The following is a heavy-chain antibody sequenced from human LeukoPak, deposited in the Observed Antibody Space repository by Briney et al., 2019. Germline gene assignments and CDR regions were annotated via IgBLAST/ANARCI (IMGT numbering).Heavy chain of an antibody. CDR1: GFTFSNYS. Sequence: GGSLRLSCAASGFTFSNYSMNWVRQAPGKGLEWVSVIYVGGDTYYAGSVKGRFTISRDKSKNTVYLQMNSLRVEDTAVYYCARDRVEGGGRLGAFDIWGQGTMVTVSS. D-gene: IGHD2-15*01. J-gene: IGHJ3*02. CDR3: ARDRVEGGGRLGAFDI. V-gene: IGHV3-66*01. CDR2: IYVGGDT.